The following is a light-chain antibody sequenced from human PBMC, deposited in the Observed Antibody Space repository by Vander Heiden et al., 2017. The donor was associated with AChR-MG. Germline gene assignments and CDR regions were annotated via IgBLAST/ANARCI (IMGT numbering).Light chain of an antibody. V-gene: IGLV3-19*01. CDR3: NSQDSSGSHLGV. CDR2: GKN. Sequence: SSEPTQDPSGSVALGLTLRITCQGDSLRSYYASWYQQKPGQAPVLVIYGKNNRPSGIPDRFSGSSSGNTASLTITGAQAEDEADYYCNSQDSSGSHLGVFGGGTKLTVL. CDR1: SLRSYY. J-gene: IGLJ2*01.